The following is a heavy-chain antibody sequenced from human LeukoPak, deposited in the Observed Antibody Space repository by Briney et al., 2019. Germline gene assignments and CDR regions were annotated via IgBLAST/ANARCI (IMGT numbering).Heavy chain of an antibody. CDR3: AKQGAVRQDYYMDV. Sequence: GSSVPVSCTASGGSFSSYAITWVRQAPGQGLEWMGRIIPIFGTPTYAQKFQGRVTITADMGSSTAYLELTSLTAEDTARYFCAKQGAVRQDYYMDVWGNGTTVTVSS. CDR1: GGSFSSYA. CDR2: IIPIFGTP. V-gene: IGHV1-69*06. D-gene: IGHD3-16*01. J-gene: IGHJ6*03.